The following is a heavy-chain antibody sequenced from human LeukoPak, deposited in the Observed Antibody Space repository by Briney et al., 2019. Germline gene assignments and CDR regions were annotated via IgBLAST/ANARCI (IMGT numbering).Heavy chain of an antibody. CDR3: AQLSDEDLVHY. CDR2: IGGSAGDT. D-gene: IGHD3-10*01. Sequence: GGSLRLSCAASGFTFSNYPMSWVRQAPGKGLEWVSSIGGSAGDTYYADSVKGRFTISRDNSKNTLYLQMNSLRAEDTAIYYCAQLSDEDLVHYWGQGTLVTVSS. CDR1: GFTFSNYP. J-gene: IGHJ4*02. V-gene: IGHV3-23*01.